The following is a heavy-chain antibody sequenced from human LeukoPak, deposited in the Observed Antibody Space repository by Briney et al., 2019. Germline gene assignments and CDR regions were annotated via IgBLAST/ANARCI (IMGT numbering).Heavy chain of an antibody. CDR2: ISNSGGDI. Sequence: GGSLRLSCAASGFTFSSHEMNWVRQAPGKGLEWLSYISNSGGDINYADSVKGRFTISRDNAKNSLYLQMNSLRVEDTAVYYCARTLTTAYSWGQGTLVTVSS. D-gene: IGHD4-17*01. V-gene: IGHV3-48*03. J-gene: IGHJ4*02. CDR1: GFTFSSHE. CDR3: ARTLTTAYS.